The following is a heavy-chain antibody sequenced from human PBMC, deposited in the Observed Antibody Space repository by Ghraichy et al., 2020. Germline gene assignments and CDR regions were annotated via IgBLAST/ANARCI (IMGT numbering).Heavy chain of an antibody. J-gene: IGHJ6*02. CDR1: GYTFTSYD. CDR3: ARVSPHGNIAVAGTHYYYGMDV. Sequence: ASVKVSCKASGYTFTSYDINWVRQATGQGLEWMGWMNPNSGNTGYAQKFQGRVTMTRNTSISTAYMELSSLRSEDTAVYYCARVSPHGNIAVAGTHYYYGMDVWGQGTTVTVSS. CDR2: MNPNSGNT. D-gene: IGHD6-19*01. V-gene: IGHV1-8*01.